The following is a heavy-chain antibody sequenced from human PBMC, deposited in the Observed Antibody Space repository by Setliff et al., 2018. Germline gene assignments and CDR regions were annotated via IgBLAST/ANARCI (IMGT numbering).Heavy chain of an antibody. V-gene: IGHV4-34*01. CDR1: DGSFSGYY. Sequence: KPSETLSLTCAVYDGSFSGYYWSWIRQPPGKGLEWIGEIDHSGNTNYNPSLKSRVTIFVDTSKNQFSLKLNSVTAADMAVYYCARGYCSSSGCFFAGWFDPWGQGTLVTV. D-gene: IGHD2-2*01. CDR3: ARGYCSSSGCFFAGWFDP. CDR2: IDHSGNT. J-gene: IGHJ5*02.